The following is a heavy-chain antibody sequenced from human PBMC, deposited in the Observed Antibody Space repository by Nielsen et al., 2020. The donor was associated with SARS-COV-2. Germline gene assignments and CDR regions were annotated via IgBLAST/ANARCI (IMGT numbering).Heavy chain of an antibody. CDR2: IKQDGSEK. CDR3: ARDHAPAAIKYYYGMDV. CDR1: GLTFSSYW. V-gene: IGHV3-7*01. Sequence: GESLKISCAASGLTFSSYWMSWVRQAPGKGLEWVANIKQDGSEKYYVDSVKGRFTISRDNAKNSLYLQMNSLRAEDTAVYYCARDHAPAAIKYYYGMDVWGQGTTVTVSS. J-gene: IGHJ6*02. D-gene: IGHD2-2*01.